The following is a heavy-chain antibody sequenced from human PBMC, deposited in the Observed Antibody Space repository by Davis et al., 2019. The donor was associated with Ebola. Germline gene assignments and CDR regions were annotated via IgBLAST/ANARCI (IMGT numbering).Heavy chain of an antibody. CDR3: AREAADGYKIKGFDY. CDR1: GGSFSGYY. CDR2: SDHGGST. V-gene: IGHV4-34*01. J-gene: IGHJ4*02. Sequence: MPSETLSLTCAVYGGSFSGYYWSWIRQAPGMGLEWIGESDHGGSTNHNPSLKSRLTISVDTSKNQFSLKLSSVTAADTAVYYCAREAADGYKIKGFDYWGQGTLVTVSS. D-gene: IGHD5-24*01.